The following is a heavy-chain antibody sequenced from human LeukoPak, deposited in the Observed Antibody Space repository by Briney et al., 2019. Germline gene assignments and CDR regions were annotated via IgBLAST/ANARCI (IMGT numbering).Heavy chain of an antibody. J-gene: IGHJ3*02. CDR3: ARVIVVVPAASDAFDI. D-gene: IGHD2-2*01. CDR2: MNPNSGNT. CDR1: GYTFTNYD. Sequence: ASVKVSCKASGYTFTNYDINWVRQATGQGLEWMGWMNPNSGNTNYAQKLQGRVTMTTDTSTSTAYMELRSLRSDDTAVYYCARVIVVVPAASDAFDIWGQGTMVTVSS. V-gene: IGHV1-18*01.